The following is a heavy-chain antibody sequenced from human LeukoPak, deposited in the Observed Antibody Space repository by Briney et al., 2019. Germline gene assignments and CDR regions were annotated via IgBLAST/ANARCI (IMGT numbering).Heavy chain of an antibody. CDR2: IIPIFGTA. V-gene: IGHV1-69*05. CDR1: GGTFSSYA. CDR3: ARDKDYGDYLLNY. J-gene: IGHJ4*02. D-gene: IGHD4-17*01. Sequence: ASVKVSCKASGGTFSSYAISWVRQAPGQGLEWMGGIIPIFGTANYAQKFQGRVTITTDESTSTAYMELSSLRSEDTAVYYCARDKDYGDYLLNYWGQGTLVTVSS.